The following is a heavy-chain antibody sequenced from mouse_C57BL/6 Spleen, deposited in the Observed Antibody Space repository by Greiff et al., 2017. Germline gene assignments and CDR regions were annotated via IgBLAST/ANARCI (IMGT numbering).Heavy chain of an antibody. CDR1: GYAFSSSW. J-gene: IGHJ3*01. CDR3: AREGTPGFAD. Sequence: VQVVESGPELVKPGASVKISCKASGYAFSSSWMNWVKQRPGKGLEWIGRIYPGDGDTNYNGKFKGKATLTADKSSSTAYMQLSSLTSEDSAVYFCAREGTPGFADWGQGTLVTVSA. CDR2: IYPGDGDT. D-gene: IGHD3-3*01. V-gene: IGHV1-82*01.